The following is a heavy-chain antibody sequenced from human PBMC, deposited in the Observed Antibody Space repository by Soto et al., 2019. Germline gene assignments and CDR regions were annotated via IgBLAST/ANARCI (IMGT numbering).Heavy chain of an antibody. CDR3: GTDEGFILGAVA. J-gene: IGHJ5*02. CDR2: MNQDGSEK. CDR1: GFTLSSYW. D-gene: IGHD1-26*01. Sequence: GGSLRLSCTVSGFTLSSYWMSWVRQAPGKGLEWVANMNQDGSEKYYVDSVKGRFTISRDNAKNSLYLQMNSLRAEDTATYYCGTDEGFILGAVAWGQGTLVTVSS. V-gene: IGHV3-7*01.